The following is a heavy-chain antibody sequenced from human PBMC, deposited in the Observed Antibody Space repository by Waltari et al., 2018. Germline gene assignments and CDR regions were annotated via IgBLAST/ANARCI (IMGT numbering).Heavy chain of an antibody. CDR1: GYSISSGYS. Sequence: QLQLQESGPGLVKPSETLSLTCAVSGYSISSGYSWGWIRQPPGKGLAWIGSVYHSGSTDYNPALKSRVTISVDTSKNQFSLKLSSVTAADTAVYYCARRMAAGTVDYFDYWGQGTLVTVSS. V-gene: IGHV4-38-2*01. D-gene: IGHD6-13*01. CDR2: VYHSGST. J-gene: IGHJ4*02. CDR3: ARRMAAGTVDYFDY.